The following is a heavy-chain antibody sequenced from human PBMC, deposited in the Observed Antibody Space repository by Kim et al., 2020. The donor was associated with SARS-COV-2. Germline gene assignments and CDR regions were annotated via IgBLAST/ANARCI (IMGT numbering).Heavy chain of an antibody. Sequence: SETLSLTCTVSGGSISSSSYYWGWIRQPPGKGLEWIGSIYYSGSTYYNPSLKSRVTISVDTSKNQFSLKLSSVTAADTAVYYCARDHGELLPDYWGQGTLVTVSS. CDR2: IYYSGST. CDR3: ARDHGELLPDY. CDR1: GGSISSSSYY. V-gene: IGHV4-39*07. D-gene: IGHD3-10*01. J-gene: IGHJ4*02.